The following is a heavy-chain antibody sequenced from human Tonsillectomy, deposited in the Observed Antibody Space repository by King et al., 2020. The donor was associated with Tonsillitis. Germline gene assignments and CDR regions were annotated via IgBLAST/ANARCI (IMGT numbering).Heavy chain of an antibody. V-gene: IGHV3-21*01. Sequence: VQLVESGGGLVKPGGSLRLSCAASGFTFSSYIMNWVRQAPGKGLEWVSSISRSGSYIYYADSVKGRFTISRDNAKNSLDLQMNSLRAEDTAVYYCARDVTTVTTTEGFDFWGQGTLVTVSS. J-gene: IGHJ4*02. D-gene: IGHD4-17*01. CDR3: ARDVTTVTTTEGFDF. CDR1: GFTFSSYI. CDR2: ISRSGSYI.